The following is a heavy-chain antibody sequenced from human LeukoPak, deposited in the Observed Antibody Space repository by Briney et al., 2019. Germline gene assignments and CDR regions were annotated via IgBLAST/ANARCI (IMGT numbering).Heavy chain of an antibody. V-gene: IGHV3-33*01. D-gene: IGHD5-18*01. CDR2: KWYDGSNK. CDR1: GFTFSSYG. Sequence: PGGSLRLSCAASGFTFSSYGMHWVRQAPGKGLEWVAVKWYDGSNKYYADSVKGRFTISRDNSKNTLYLQMNSLRAEDTAVYYCARESSYWVSWDYWGQGALVTVSS. CDR3: ARESSYWVSWDY. J-gene: IGHJ4*02.